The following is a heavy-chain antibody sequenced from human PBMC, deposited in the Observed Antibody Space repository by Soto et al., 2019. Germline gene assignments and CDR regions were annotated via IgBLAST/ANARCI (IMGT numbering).Heavy chain of an antibody. CDR1: GGSFSGYY. J-gene: IGHJ5*02. Sequence: SETLSLTCAVYGGSFSGYYWSWIRQPPGKGLEWIGEINHSGSTNYNPSLKSRVTISVDTSKNQFSLKLSSVTAADTAVYYCARGQGYNHFWSGYYCLNWFDPWGQGTPVTVSS. D-gene: IGHD3-3*01. V-gene: IGHV4-34*01. CDR2: INHSGST. CDR3: ARGQGYNHFWSGYYCLNWFDP.